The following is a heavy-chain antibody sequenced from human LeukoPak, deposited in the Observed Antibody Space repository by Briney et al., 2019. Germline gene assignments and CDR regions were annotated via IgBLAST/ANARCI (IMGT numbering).Heavy chain of an antibody. CDR3: ARALLPHDAFDI. CDR1: GFTFSSYG. Sequence: TGGSLRLSCAASGFTFSSYGMHWVRQAPGKGLEWVAVISYDGSNKYYADSVKGRFTISRDNSKNTLYLQMNSLRAEDTAVYYCARALLPHDAFDIWGQGTMVTVSS. CDR2: ISYDGSNK. V-gene: IGHV3-30*03. J-gene: IGHJ3*02. D-gene: IGHD2-15*01.